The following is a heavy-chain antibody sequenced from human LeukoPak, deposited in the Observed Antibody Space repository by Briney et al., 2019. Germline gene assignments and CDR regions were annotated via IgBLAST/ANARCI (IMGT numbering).Heavy chain of an antibody. V-gene: IGHV3-9*01. CDR2: ISWNSVSI. J-gene: IGHJ1*01. CDR1: GFTFDDYA. CDR3: ATLRGTEYFQH. Sequence: GRSLRLSCAASGFTFDDYAMHWVRQAPGKGLERVSGISWNSVSIGYADSVKGRFTISRDNAKNSLYLQMNSLRAEDTALYYCATLRGTEYFQHWGQGTLVTVSS.